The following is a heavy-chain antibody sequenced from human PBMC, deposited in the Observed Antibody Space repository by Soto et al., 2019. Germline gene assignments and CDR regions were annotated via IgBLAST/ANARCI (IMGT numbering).Heavy chain of an antibody. CDR3: ASEFDGSGSYFDY. CDR2: IWSHGNAE. CDR1: GFFFSNYG. V-gene: IGHV3-33*01. Sequence: QVQLEESGGGVVQPGRSLKLSCAASGFFFSNYGMHWVRQAPGKGLEWVALIWSHGNAERYADSVRGRFTISRDNSKNTLYLQMNSLRAEDTAVYYGASEFDGSGSYFDYWGQGTLVTVSS. J-gene: IGHJ4*02. D-gene: IGHD2-2*03.